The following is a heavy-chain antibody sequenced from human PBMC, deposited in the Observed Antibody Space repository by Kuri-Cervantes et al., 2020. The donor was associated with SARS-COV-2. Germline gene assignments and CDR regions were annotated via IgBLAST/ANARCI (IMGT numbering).Heavy chain of an antibody. J-gene: IGHJ4*02. V-gene: IGHV1-46*01. Sequence: ASVKVSCKASGYTFTSYYMHWVRQAPGQGLEWMGIINPSGGSTSYAQKFQGRVTMTRDTSTSTVYMELSRLRSDDTAVYYCARDLRAFHPPREAGAYYFDYWGQGTLVTVSS. CDR3: ARDLRAFHPPREAGAYYFDY. CDR2: INPSGGST. D-gene: IGHD3-10*01. CDR1: GYTFTSYY.